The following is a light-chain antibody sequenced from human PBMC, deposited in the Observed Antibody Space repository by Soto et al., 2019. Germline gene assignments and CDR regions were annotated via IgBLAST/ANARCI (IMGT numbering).Light chain of an antibody. CDR3: QQYNNWPFS. V-gene: IGKV3-15*01. Sequence: IVLTQSPGTLSLSPGDGATLSCRASQSVTSSYLAWYQQNPGQSPRLLIYDVSIRATGVPARFSGTGSETDFTLTISGLQSEDSAVYFCQQYNNWPFSFGQGTRLEI. J-gene: IGKJ5*01. CDR1: QSVTSSY. CDR2: DVS.